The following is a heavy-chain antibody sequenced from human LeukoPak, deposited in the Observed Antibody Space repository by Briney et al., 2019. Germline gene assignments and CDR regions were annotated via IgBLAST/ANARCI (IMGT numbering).Heavy chain of an antibody. Sequence: GSLRLSCAASGFTFSSYDMHWVRHATGKGLEWVSAIGTAGDTYYPGSVKGRFTISRENAKNSLYLQMDSLRAGDTAVYYCARVFRGRFEYWGQGTLVTVSS. D-gene: IGHD3-10*02. V-gene: IGHV3-13*04. J-gene: IGHJ4*02. CDR1: GFTFSSYD. CDR2: IGTAGDT. CDR3: ARVFRGRFEY.